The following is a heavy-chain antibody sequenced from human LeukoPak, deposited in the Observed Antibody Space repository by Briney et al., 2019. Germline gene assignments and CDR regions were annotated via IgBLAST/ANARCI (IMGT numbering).Heavy chain of an antibody. CDR1: GFTFSSYG. V-gene: IGHV3-30*18. CDR3: AKDKELALDY. Sequence: GRSLRLSCAASGFTFSSYGMHWVRQAPGKGLECVAVISYDGSNKYYADSVKGRFTISRDNSKNTLYLQTNSLRAEGTAVYYCAKDKELALDYWGQGTLVTVSS. CDR2: ISYDGSNK. J-gene: IGHJ4*02. D-gene: IGHD1-26*01.